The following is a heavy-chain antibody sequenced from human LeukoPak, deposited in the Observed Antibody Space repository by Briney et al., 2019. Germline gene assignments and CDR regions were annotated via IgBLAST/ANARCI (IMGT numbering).Heavy chain of an antibody. CDR2: ISSSGSAI. CDR1: GFPLSSYS. CDR3: VRVKGSYFDY. Sequence: GGSLRLSCAASGFPLSSYSINWVRQAPGQGLEWVSYISSSGSAICYVDSVKGRFTVSRDNAKNSLFLQMNSPRAEDTAVYYCVRVKGSYFDYWGQGALVTVSS. V-gene: IGHV3-48*01. J-gene: IGHJ4*02. D-gene: IGHD2-15*01.